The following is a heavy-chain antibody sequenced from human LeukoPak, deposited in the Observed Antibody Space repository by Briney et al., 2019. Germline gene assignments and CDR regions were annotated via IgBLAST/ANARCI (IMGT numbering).Heavy chain of an antibody. V-gene: IGHV3-23*01. CDR2: ISGSGGST. CDR3: AKAAESSSWYYFDY. D-gene: IGHD6-13*01. CDR1: GFTFSSYP. J-gene: IGHJ4*02. Sequence: GGSLTLSCSASGFTFSSYPMSWVRQAPGKGLGWVSAISGSGGSTYYADSVKGRFTISRDNSKNTLYLQMNSLRAEDTAVYYCAKAAESSSWYYFDYWGQGTLVTVSS.